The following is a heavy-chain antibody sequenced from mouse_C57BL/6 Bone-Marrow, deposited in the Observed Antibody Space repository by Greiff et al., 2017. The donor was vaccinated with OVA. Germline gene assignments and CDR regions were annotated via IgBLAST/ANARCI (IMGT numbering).Heavy chain of an antibody. J-gene: IGHJ2*01. CDR2: IHPNSGST. V-gene: IGHV1-64*01. CDR3: ARETTVPYY. D-gene: IGHD1-1*01. Sequence: QVQLQQPGAELVKPGASVKLSCKASGYTFTSYWMHWVKQRPGQRLEWIGMIHPNSGSTNYNEKFKSKATLTVDKSSSTAYMQLSSRTSEDSAVYFCARETTVPYYWGQGTTLTVSS. CDR1: GYTFTSYW.